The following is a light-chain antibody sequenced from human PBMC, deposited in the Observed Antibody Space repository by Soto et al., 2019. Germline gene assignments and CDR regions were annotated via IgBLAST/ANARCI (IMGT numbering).Light chain of an antibody. J-gene: IGLJ2*01. Sequence: QSVVTQEPSLTVSPGGTVTLTCASSIGPVTSGLYPYWFQQKPGQAPRTLIYDASTKHSWTPARFSGSVLGDKAALTLSGAQPEDEAEYYCMLSYSGARVFGGGTKLTVL. V-gene: IGLV7-46*01. CDR1: IGPVTSGLY. CDR2: DAS. CDR3: MLSYSGARV.